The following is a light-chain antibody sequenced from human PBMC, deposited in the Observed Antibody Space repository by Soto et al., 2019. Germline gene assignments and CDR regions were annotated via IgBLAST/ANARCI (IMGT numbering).Light chain of an antibody. Sequence: QSALTQPACVSGSPGQSITISCTGTSSDVGSYNLVSWYQQHPGKAPKLMIYEGSKRPSGVSNRFSGSKSGNTASLTISGLQAEDEADYYCCPYAGSSTMVFGGGTALTV. V-gene: IGLV2-23*01. CDR3: CPYAGSSTMV. J-gene: IGLJ2*01. CDR1: SSDVGSYNL. CDR2: EGS.